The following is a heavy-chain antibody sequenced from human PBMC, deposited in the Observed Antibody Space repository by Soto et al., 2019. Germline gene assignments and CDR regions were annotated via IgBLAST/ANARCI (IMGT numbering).Heavy chain of an antibody. D-gene: IGHD4-17*01. CDR1: GYTFTSYD. V-gene: IGHV1-8*01. CDR3: ARSTNDYGDRH. CDR2: MNPNSGNA. J-gene: IGHJ4*02. Sequence: QVQLVQSGAEVKKPGASVKVSCKASGYTFTSYDTNWLRQATGQGLEWMGWMNPNSGNAGYAQTFQGRVTMTRNTSLSTAYMVLSSLTSEDTAVYYCARSTNDYGDRHWGQGTMVTVSS.